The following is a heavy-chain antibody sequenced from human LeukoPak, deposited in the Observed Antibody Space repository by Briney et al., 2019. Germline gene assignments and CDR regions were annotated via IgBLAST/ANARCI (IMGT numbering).Heavy chain of an antibody. V-gene: IGHV4-59*01. Sequence: PSETLSLTCTASGGSISSYYWSWIRQPPGKGLEWIGYIYYSGSTNYNPSLKSRVTISSDTSKNQFSLKLSSVTAADTAVYYCARDSRYGDYNWFDPWGQGTLVTVSS. J-gene: IGHJ5*02. CDR2: IYYSGST. D-gene: IGHD4-17*01. CDR1: GGSISSYY. CDR3: ARDSRYGDYNWFDP.